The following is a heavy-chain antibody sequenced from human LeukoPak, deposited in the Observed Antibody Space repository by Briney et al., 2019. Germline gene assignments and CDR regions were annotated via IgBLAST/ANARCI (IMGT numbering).Heavy chain of an antibody. D-gene: IGHD2-2*02. Sequence: GGSLRLSCAASGFTFSSYAMHWVRQAPGKGLEWVAVISYDGSNKYYADSVKGRFTISRDNSKNTLYLQMNSLRAEDTAVYYCARRSIHAKSGRNDYWGQGTLVTVSS. CDR2: ISYDGSNK. CDR1: GFTFSSYA. J-gene: IGHJ4*02. CDR3: ARRSIHAKSGRNDY. V-gene: IGHV3-30-3*01.